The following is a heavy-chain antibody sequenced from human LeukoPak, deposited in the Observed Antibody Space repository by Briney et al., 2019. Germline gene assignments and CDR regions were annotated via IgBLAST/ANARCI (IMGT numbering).Heavy chain of an antibody. Sequence: GESLKISCKGSGYSFTSYWIGWVRQMPGKGLEWMGIIYPGDSDTRYSPSFQGQVTISADKSISTAYLQWSSLKASDTAMYYCARHEAHRVYQQYYYYYYMDVWGKGTTVTVSS. D-gene: IGHD2-2*01. CDR1: GYSFTSYW. CDR3: ARHEAHRVYQQYYYYYYMDV. CDR2: IYPGDSDT. V-gene: IGHV5-51*01. J-gene: IGHJ6*03.